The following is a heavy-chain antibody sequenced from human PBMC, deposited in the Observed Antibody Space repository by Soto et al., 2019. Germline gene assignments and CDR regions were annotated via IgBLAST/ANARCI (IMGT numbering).Heavy chain of an antibody. D-gene: IGHD1-26*01. CDR2: ISYDGSNL. CDR1: EFNFGAFG. CDR3: AKNSHKWGLNYYYGMDV. J-gene: IGHJ6*02. Sequence: QVQLVESGGGVVQSGRSLRLSCAASEFNFGAFGMHWVRQAPGKGLEWVAVISYDGSNLYYGDSVKGRFTISRDNSKNTLFLQMNSLRTEDSAIYYCAKNSHKWGLNYYYGMDVWGQGTTVTVSS. V-gene: IGHV3-33*05.